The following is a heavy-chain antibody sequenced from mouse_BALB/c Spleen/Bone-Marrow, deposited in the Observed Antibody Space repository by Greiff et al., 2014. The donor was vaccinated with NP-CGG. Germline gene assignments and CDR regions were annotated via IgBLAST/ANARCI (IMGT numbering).Heavy chain of an antibody. CDR2: ISDGGSYT. J-gene: IGHJ3*01. CDR3: ARESWDVGFAY. Sequence: DVHLVESGGGLVKPGGSLKLSCAASGFTFSDYYMYWVRQTPEKRLEWVATISDGGSYTYYPDSVKGRFTISRDNAKNNLYLQMSSLKSEDTAMYYCARESWDVGFAYWGQGTLVTVSA. CDR1: GFTFSDYY. D-gene: IGHD4-1*01. V-gene: IGHV5-4*02.